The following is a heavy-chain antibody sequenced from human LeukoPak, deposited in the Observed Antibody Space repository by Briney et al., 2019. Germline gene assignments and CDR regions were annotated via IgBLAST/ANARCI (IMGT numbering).Heavy chain of an antibody. Sequence: SVKVSCKASGGTFSSYAISWVRQAPGQGLEWMGGIIPIFGTANYAQKFQGRVTITTDESTSTAYMELSSLRTEDTAVYYCARSRMNYYDSSPRRLASDIWGQGTMVTVSS. V-gene: IGHV1-69*05. CDR3: ARSRMNYYDSSPRRLASDI. CDR2: IIPIFGTA. J-gene: IGHJ3*02. CDR1: GGTFSSYA. D-gene: IGHD3-22*01.